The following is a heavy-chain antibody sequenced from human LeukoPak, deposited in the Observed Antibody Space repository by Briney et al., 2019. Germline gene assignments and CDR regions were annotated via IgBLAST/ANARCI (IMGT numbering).Heavy chain of an antibody. CDR3: AKRGATDWYHLDAFDI. CDR2: IYPGDSDT. J-gene: IGHJ3*02. Sequence: EESLKISCKAPGYSFTTYWIGWVRQMPGKGLEWMGIIYPGDSDTRYSPSFQGQVTISADKSITTAYLQWSSLKASDTAMYYCAKRGATDWYHLDAFDIWGQGTMVTVSS. CDR1: GYSFTTYW. V-gene: IGHV5-51*01. D-gene: IGHD3-9*01.